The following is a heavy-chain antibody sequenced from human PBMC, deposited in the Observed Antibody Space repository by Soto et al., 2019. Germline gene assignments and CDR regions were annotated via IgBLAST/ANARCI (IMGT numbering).Heavy chain of an antibody. J-gene: IGHJ4*02. Sequence: QVQLQESGPGVVKPLGTLALTYTVSGGSISSNNWWMWVRQSPEKGLEWIGEIYHSGTTNYNPSFTGRVTMSVDKSNNQFSLMLTSVTAEDTAIYYCAREGGAGTFMGFDYWGQGTLVTVSS. D-gene: IGHD6-19*01. CDR2: IYHSGTT. CDR3: AREGGAGTFMGFDY. V-gene: IGHV4-4*02. CDR1: GGSISSNNW.